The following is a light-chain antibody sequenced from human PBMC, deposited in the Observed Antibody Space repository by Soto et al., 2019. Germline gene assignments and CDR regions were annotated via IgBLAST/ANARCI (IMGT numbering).Light chain of an antibody. V-gene: IGKV1-17*01. CDR2: ATS. CDR3: LEYNTSTWK. CDR1: QGIRND. J-gene: IGKJ1*01. Sequence: DIQMTQSPSSLSASVGDRVTLTCRASQGIRNDLDWFQQKPAKAPERLIDATSSLQSGVPSRFARSGSRTEFPLTISTMQAEDVAPYLWLEYNTSTWKFDQGTKVEL.